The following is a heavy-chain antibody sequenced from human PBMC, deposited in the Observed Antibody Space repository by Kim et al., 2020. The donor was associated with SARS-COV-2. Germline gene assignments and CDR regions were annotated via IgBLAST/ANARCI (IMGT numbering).Heavy chain of an antibody. D-gene: IGHD6-6*01. J-gene: IGHJ4*02. Sequence: ASVKVSCKASGYTFTSYYMHWVRQAPGQGLEWMGIINPSGSITSYAQKFQGRVTMTRDTTTSTVYMELSSLRSEDTAVYYCATWGAARGGFDYWGQGTLV. CDR2: INPSGSIT. CDR3: ATWGAARGGFDY. CDR1: GYTFTSYY. V-gene: IGHV1-46*01.